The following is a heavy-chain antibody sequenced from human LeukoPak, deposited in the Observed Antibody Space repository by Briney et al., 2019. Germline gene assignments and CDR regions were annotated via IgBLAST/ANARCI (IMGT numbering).Heavy chain of an antibody. CDR3: ARQHDTTNTAY. Sequence: WGSLRLSCAASGFCFDGYDLSWVRQAPGKGLEWVSGSNWKGGSTGYADSVKGRFAISRDNAKNSLYLQMNSLRAEDTAVYFCARQHDTTNTAYWGQGTLVTVSS. CDR2: SNWKGGST. J-gene: IGHJ4*02. V-gene: IGHV3-20*04. CDR1: GFCFDGYD. D-gene: IGHD1-1*01.